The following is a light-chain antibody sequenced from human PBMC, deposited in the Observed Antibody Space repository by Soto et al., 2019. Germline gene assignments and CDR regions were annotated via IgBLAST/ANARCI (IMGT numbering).Light chain of an antibody. CDR3: QQYNNWPIT. CDR2: GAS. Sequence: EIVMTQSAATVSVSPGERATPSCRASQSVNNQLAWYQQKPGQAPRLLIYGASTRATGRPARFSGSGSGTEFTLTISSLQSEDFEIYYCQQYNNWPITFGQGTRLEIK. V-gene: IGKV3-15*01. J-gene: IGKJ5*01. CDR1: QSVNNQ.